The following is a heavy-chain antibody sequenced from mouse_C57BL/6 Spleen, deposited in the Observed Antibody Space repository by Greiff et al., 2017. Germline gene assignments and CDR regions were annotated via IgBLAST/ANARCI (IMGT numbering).Heavy chain of an antibody. Sequence: EVQLQQSVAELVRPGASVYLSCTASGFYITNTYMHWVQQRPEQGLEWIGRIDPASGTTKYAPMFPGKDTITADTYSNAAYLQLSSLTSEDTAIYYGAGYYSSPSYAMDDWGKGTSVTVSS. J-gene: IGHJ4*01. D-gene: IGHD2-5*01. CDR1: GFYITNTY. CDR3: AGYYSSPSYAMDD. V-gene: IGHV14-3*01. CDR2: IDPASGTT.